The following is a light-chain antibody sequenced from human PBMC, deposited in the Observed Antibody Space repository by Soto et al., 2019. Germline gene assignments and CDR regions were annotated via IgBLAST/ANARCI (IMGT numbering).Light chain of an antibody. Sequence: IQVTQSPSSLSASVGDRVTITCRASQGITSYLAWYQQKPGKAPKLLLYAASALQIGVSSRFSGSGYGTDFARTISNLQPEDFATYFWKQLYSYPLTFGGGTTVEF. CDR2: AAS. J-gene: IGKJ4*01. CDR1: QGITSY. V-gene: IGKV1-9*01. CDR3: KQLYSYPLT.